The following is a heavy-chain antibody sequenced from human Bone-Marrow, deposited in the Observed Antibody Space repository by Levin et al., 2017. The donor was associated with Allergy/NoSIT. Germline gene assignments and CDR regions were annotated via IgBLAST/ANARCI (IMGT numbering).Heavy chain of an antibody. Sequence: GGSLRLSCAASGFSFSDHYIDWVRQPPGKGLEWIARSRDKANGHSTEYAASVKGRFTISRDDSKNSVYLQMDSLKTEDTAVYYCARVSRVGATVMDYWGQGTLVTVSS. D-gene: IGHD1-26*01. V-gene: IGHV3-72*01. CDR3: ARVSRVGATVMDY. CDR2: SRDKANGHST. J-gene: IGHJ4*02. CDR1: GFSFSDHY.